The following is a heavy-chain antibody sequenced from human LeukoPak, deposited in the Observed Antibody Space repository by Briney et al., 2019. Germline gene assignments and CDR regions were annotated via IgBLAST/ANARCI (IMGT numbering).Heavy chain of an antibody. J-gene: IGHJ4*02. Sequence: SETLSLTCAVYGGSFSGYYWSWIRQPPGKGLEWIGEINHSGSTNYNPPLKSRVTISVDTSKDQFSLKLSSVTAADTAVYYCVLAVAGTVRVFDYWGQGTLVTVSS. D-gene: IGHD6-19*01. CDR3: VLAVAGTVRVFDY. CDR2: INHSGST. V-gene: IGHV4-34*01. CDR1: GGSFSGYY.